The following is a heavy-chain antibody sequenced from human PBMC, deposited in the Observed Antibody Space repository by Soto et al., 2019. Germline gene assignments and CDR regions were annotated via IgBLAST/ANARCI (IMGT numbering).Heavy chain of an antibody. J-gene: IGHJ1*01. CDR3: ATGLDDAKIHH. CDR2: IHFGGST. CDR1: GFTVSTNY. Sequence: EVQLVESGGGLVQAGGSLRLSCAASGFTVSTNYMSWVRQAPGKGLEWVSFIHFGGSTFYAEFVKGRFTISRDTSKNSVSLQMNGLRTDDTAVYYCATGLDDAKIHHWGQGTLVTVSS. V-gene: IGHV3-66*01. D-gene: IGHD1-1*01.